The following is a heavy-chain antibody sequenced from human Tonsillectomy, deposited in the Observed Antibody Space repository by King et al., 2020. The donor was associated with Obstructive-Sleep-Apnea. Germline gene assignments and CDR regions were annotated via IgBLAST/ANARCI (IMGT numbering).Heavy chain of an antibody. V-gene: IGHV3-7*03. J-gene: IGHJ4*02. D-gene: IGHD1-1*01. Sequence: VQLVESGGGLVQPGGSLRRSCEGSGFPFRDYCISLGRQAPGEGVGWVGNKNRDGSEKYLLDSVKGRFTISRDNAKNLLYLQMNSLRAEDTAFYYCARATSRDYWGQGTLVTVSS. CDR1: GFPFRDYC. CDR3: ARATSRDY. CDR2: KNRDGSEK.